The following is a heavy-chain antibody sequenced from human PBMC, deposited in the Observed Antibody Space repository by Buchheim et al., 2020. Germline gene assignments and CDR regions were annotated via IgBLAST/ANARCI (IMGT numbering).Heavy chain of an antibody. CDR1: GFTFSSYE. CDR2: ISSSGSTI. Sequence: EVQLVESGGGLVQPGGSLRLSCAASGFTFSSYEMNWVRQAPGKGLEWVSYISSSGSTIYYADSVKGRFTISRDNAKNSLYRQMNSLRAEDTAVYYCARFSYDSSGYYYYYYGMDVWGQGTT. V-gene: IGHV3-48*03. J-gene: IGHJ6*02. CDR3: ARFSYDSSGYYYYYYGMDV. D-gene: IGHD3-22*01.